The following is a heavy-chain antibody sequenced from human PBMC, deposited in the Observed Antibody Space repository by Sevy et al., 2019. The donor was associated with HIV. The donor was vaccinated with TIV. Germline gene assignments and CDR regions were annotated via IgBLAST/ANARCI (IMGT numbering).Heavy chain of an antibody. CDR1: RFTFQTYW. V-gene: IGHV3-7*01. CDR3: ARDSPGFSGFSY. Sequence: GGSLRLSCAASRFTFQTYWMSWVRQAPGKGLEWVGNIKEDGSAKYYADSVRGRFTISRDNAKNSLYLQMSSLRVEDTAVYYCARDSPGFSGFSYWGQGTLVTVSS. J-gene: IGHJ4*01. D-gene: IGHD3-22*01. CDR2: IKEDGSAK.